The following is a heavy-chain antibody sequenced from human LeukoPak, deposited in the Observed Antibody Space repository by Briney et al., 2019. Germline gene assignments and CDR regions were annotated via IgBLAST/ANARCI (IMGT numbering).Heavy chain of an antibody. Sequence: ASVKVSCKASGYTFTNFDINWVRQAPGQGLEWMGWVNPSTDNSGSAHKFQGRVTMTTNTSISTAYIKLSSLKSEDTAVYYCARGRLVRGDYLDYWGQGALVTVSS. D-gene: IGHD3-10*01. J-gene: IGHJ4*02. CDR1: GYTFTNFD. CDR2: VNPSTDNS. V-gene: IGHV1-8*01. CDR3: ARGRLVRGDYLDY.